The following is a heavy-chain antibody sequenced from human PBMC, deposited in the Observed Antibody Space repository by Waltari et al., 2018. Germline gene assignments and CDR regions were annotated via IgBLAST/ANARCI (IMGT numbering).Heavy chain of an antibody. V-gene: IGHV1-69*14. D-gene: IGHD3-10*01. CDR3: ARGDYYGSGSLHPYYYMDV. CDR1: GGTFSSYA. CDR2: IIPIFGTA. Sequence: QVQLVQSGAEVKKPGSSVKVSCKASGGTFSSYAISWVRQAPGQGLEWMGGIIPIFGTANYAQKFQGRVTITADKSTSTAYMELSSLRSEDTAVYYCARGDYYGSGSLHPYYYMDVWGKGTTVTVSS. J-gene: IGHJ6*03.